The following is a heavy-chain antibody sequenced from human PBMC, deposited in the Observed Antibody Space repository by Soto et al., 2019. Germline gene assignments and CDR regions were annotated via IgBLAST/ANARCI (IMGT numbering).Heavy chain of an antibody. D-gene: IGHD2-2*01. CDR1: GFTFSSYA. Sequence: EVQLLESGGGLVQPGGSLRLSCAASGFTFSSYAMNWVRQAPGKGLEWVSAISGSGGSTYYADSVKGRFTISRDNSKNTLYLQMNILRAEDTAVYYCAKEVYCSSTSCHYYMDVWGKGTTVTVSS. CDR2: ISGSGGST. J-gene: IGHJ6*03. V-gene: IGHV3-23*01. CDR3: AKEVYCSSTSCHYYMDV.